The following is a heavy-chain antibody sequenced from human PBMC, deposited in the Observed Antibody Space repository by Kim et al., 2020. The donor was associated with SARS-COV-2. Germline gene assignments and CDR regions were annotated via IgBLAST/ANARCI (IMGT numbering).Heavy chain of an antibody. Sequence: GGSLRLSCAASGFDFSDSDMHWVRQASGKGLEWLGRIKGIARNSAPVYAAPLRGRFTISRDDSKSTTYLQLNSLKIDDTAMYYCIQDLLGYWGQGTLVTISS. D-gene: IGHD1-26*01. V-gene: IGHV3-73*01. CDR1: GFDFSDSD. CDR2: IKGIARNSAP. J-gene: IGHJ4*02. CDR3: IQDLLGY.